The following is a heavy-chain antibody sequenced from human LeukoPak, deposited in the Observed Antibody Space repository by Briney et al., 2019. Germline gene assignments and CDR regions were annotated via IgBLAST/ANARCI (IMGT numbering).Heavy chain of an antibody. CDR3: ARGPYSYDSSGAFDI. J-gene: IGHJ3*02. V-gene: IGHV4-61*02. D-gene: IGHD3-22*01. CDR2: ISSSGST. Sequence: CLWIRQPAGKGLEWIGRISSSGSTNYNPSLKSRVTISVDTSKNQFSLKLSSVTAADTAVYFCARGPYSYDSSGAFDIWGQGTMVTVSS.